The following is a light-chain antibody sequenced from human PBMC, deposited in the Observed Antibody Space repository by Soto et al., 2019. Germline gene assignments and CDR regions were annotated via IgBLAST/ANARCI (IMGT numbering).Light chain of an antibody. CDR1: TSDAGGYDY. CDR2: DVS. V-gene: IGLV2-11*01. CDR3: CSFAGDFYV. J-gene: IGLJ1*01. Sequence: QSVLTQPRSVSGSPGQSVAISCTGTTSDAGGYDYVSWHQQHPGKAPELIIFDVSKRPSGVPDRFSGSKSGNTASLTISVLQAEDEADYFCCSFAGDFYVFGSGTKVTVL.